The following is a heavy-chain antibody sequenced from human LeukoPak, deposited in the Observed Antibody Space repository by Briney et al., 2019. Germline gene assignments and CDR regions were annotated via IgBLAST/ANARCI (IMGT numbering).Heavy chain of an antibody. J-gene: IGHJ4*02. Sequence: SETLSLTCTFSGGSISSYYWSWIRQPAGKGLEWIGRIYTSGSTNYNPSLKSRVTMSVDTSKNQFSLKLSSVTAADMAVYYCARGHDTINFDYWGQGTLVTVSS. CDR1: GGSISSYY. CDR2: IYTSGST. V-gene: IGHV4-4*07. CDR3: ARGHDTINFDY. D-gene: IGHD5-24*01.